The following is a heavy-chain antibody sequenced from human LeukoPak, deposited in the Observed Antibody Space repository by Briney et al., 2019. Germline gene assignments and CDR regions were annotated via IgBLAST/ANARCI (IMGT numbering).Heavy chain of an antibody. Sequence: GGSLRLSCAASGFTSSSYWMPWVRQAPGKGLVWVSRIDNDGRGTSYADSVKGRFTISRDNAKNRLYLQMNSLRAEDTAVYYCASLNYGPDYWGQGTLVTVSS. D-gene: IGHD3-16*01. CDR2: IDNDGRGT. J-gene: IGHJ4*02. CDR1: GFTSSSYW. CDR3: ASLNYGPDY. V-gene: IGHV3-74*01.